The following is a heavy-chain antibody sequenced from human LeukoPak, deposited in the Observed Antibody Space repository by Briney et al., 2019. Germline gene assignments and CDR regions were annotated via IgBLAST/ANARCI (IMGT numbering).Heavy chain of an antibody. Sequence: GGSLRLSCAASGFTFTDFYMNWIRQAPGKGLEWLSYISSSGTTINYADSVKGRFTISRDNAKNSLYLQMNSLRAEDTAVYYCARIAVTYTFDYWGQGTLVTVSS. V-gene: IGHV3-11*04. CDR2: ISSSGTTI. CDR1: GFTFTDFY. J-gene: IGHJ4*02. CDR3: ARIAVTYTFDY. D-gene: IGHD4-17*01.